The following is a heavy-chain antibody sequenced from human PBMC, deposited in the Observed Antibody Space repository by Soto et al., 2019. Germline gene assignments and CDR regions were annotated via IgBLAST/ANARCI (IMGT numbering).Heavy chain of an antibody. V-gene: IGHV3-33*01. Sequence: GGSLRLSCAASGFTFSSYGMHWVRQAPGKGLEWVAVIWYDGSNKYYADSVKGRFTISRDNSKNTLYLQMNSLRAEDTAVYYCARDRLWSGYYYYYYGMGVWGQGTTVTLSS. CDR1: GFTFSSYG. D-gene: IGHD3-3*01. CDR2: IWYDGSNK. CDR3: ARDRLWSGYYYYYYGMGV. J-gene: IGHJ6*02.